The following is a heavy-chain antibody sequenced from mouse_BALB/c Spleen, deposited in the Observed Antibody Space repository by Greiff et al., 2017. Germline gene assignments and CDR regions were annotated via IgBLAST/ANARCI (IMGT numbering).Heavy chain of an antibody. CDR2: ISDGGSYT. CDR1: GFTFSDYY. CDR3: ARSSYGNYGAMDY. V-gene: IGHV5-4*02. Sequence: EVQLVESGGGLVKPGGSLKLSCAASGFTFSDYYMYWVRQTPEKRLEWVATISDGGSYTYYPDSVKGRFTISRDNAKNNLYLQMSSLKSEDTAMYYCARSSYGNYGAMDYWGQGTSVTVSS. J-gene: IGHJ4*01. D-gene: IGHD2-1*01.